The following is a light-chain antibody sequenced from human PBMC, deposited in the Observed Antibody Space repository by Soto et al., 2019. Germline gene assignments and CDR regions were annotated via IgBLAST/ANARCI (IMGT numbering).Light chain of an antibody. Sequence: QLVLTQSPSDSASLGAWVKLTCTLSSGHSSYAIAWHQQQPEKGPRYLMKLNSDGSHSKGDGIPDRFSGSSSGAERYLTISSLQSEDEADYYCQTWGTGIRVFGGGTKLTVL. CDR3: QTWGTGIRV. CDR1: SGHSSYA. V-gene: IGLV4-69*01. J-gene: IGLJ3*02. CDR2: LNSDGSH.